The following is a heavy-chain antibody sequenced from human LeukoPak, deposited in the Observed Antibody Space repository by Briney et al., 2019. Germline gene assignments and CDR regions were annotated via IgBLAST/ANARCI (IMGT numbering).Heavy chain of an antibody. J-gene: IGHJ4*02. D-gene: IGHD3/OR15-3a*01. CDR3: ARDLGWLLYGSFDY. CDR1: GYTFTVYY. Sequence: ASVMVSCKASGYTFTVYYMHWVRQAPVQGLEWMGWINSKSGCTNYAQKFQVRVTMTRDTSISTAYMELSRLRSDDTAVYYCARDLGWLLYGSFDYWGQGTLVTVSS. V-gene: IGHV1-2*02. CDR2: INSKSGCT.